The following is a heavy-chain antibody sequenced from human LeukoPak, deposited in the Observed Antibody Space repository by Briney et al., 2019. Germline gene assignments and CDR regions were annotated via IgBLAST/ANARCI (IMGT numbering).Heavy chain of an antibody. D-gene: IGHD4-17*01. Sequence: PGGSLRLSCAASGFTFSSYWMSWVRQAPGKGLEWVSYISSSSSTIYYADSVKGRFTISRDNAKNSLYLQMNSLRAEDTAVYYCASAHDYGDYYFDYWGQGTLVTVSS. J-gene: IGHJ4*02. CDR1: GFTFSSYW. V-gene: IGHV3-48*01. CDR3: ASAHDYGDYYFDY. CDR2: ISSSSSTI.